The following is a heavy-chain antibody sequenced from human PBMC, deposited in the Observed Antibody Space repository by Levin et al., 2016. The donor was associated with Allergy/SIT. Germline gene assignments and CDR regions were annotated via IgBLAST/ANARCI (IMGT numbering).Heavy chain of an antibody. J-gene: IGHJ2*01. V-gene: IGHV3-23*01. CDR3: AKQTYCSPADCSGWPWYFDL. Sequence: GGSLRLSCATSGFSFGSYAMSWVRQAPGKGLEWVSAVSGRGGTTYYADSVKGRFTISRDNSKNTLYLQMSSLRAEDTAFYYCAKQTYCSPADCSGWPWYFDLWGRGTLVSVSS. CDR1: GFSFGSYA. D-gene: IGHD2-15*01. CDR2: VSGRGGTT.